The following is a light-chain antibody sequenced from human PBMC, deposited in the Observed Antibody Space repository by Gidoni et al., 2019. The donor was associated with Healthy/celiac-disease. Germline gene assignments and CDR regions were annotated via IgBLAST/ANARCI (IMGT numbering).Light chain of an antibody. CDR1: QSVRSY. Sequence: IVLTQPPPTLSLSPGERATLTCRASQSVRSYLAWYQQKPGQAPRLLIYDASNRATGIPARFSGSWSGTDFTLTISSLEPEDFAVYYCQQRSNWPPLTFXGXTKVEIK. CDR2: DAS. V-gene: IGKV3-11*01. CDR3: QQRSNWPPLT. J-gene: IGKJ4*01.